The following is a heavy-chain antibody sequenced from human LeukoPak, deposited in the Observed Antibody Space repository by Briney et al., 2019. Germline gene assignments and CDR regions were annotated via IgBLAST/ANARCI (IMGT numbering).Heavy chain of an antibody. D-gene: IGHD3-22*01. CDR3: ARAYRITMIVVVTTGFDP. CDR2: INPNSGGT. J-gene: IGHJ5*02. Sequence: ASVKVSCKASGYTFTGYYMYWVRQAPGQGLEWMGWINPNSGGTNYAQKLQGRVTMTTDTSTSTAYMELRSLRSDDTAVYYCARAYRITMIVVVTTGFDPWGQGTLVTVSS. V-gene: IGHV1-2*02. CDR1: GYTFTGYY.